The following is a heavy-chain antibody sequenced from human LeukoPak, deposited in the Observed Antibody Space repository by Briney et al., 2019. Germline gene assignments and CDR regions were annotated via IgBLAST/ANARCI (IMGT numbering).Heavy chain of an antibody. CDR2: TYYRSKWYN. Sequence: SQTLSLTCAISGDSVSSNSAAWNWIRQSPSRGLEWLGRTYYRSKWYNDYAVSVKSRITINPDTSKNQFSLQLNSVTPEDTAVYYCVREVGPTVVDHRWFDPWGQGTLVTVSS. CDR3: VREVGPTVVDHRWFDP. CDR1: GDSVSSNSAA. V-gene: IGHV6-1*01. J-gene: IGHJ5*02. D-gene: IGHD4-23*01.